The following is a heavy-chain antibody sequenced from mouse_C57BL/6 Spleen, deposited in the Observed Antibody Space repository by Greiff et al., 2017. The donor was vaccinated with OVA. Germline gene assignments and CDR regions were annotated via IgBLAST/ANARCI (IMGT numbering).Heavy chain of an antibody. CDR1: GYTFTSYW. J-gene: IGHJ3*01. CDR3: ARVPHYYGPWFAY. V-gene: IGHV1-69*01. CDR2: IDPSDSYT. Sequence: QVQLQQPGAELVMPGASVKLSCKASGYTFTSYWMHWVKQRPGQGLEWIGEIDPSDSYTNYNQKFKGKSTLTVDKSSSTAYMQLSSLTSEDSAVYYCARVPHYYGPWFAYWGQGTLVTVSA. D-gene: IGHD1-1*01.